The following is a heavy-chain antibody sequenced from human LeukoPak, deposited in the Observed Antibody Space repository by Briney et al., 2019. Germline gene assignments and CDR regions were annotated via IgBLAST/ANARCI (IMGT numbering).Heavy chain of an antibody. Sequence: LSLACTLFGPSVSTNNDCSGCPRQPAGRGLELIGGISYSGSTYYNPSLESRVIISIDTSKNDFSLQVSSVSAADTAVYYCARRRRDGYNNYWYFDFWGRGTLVTVSS. CDR1: GPSVSTNNDC. V-gene: IGHV4-39*02. CDR2: ISYSGST. D-gene: IGHD5-24*01. J-gene: IGHJ2*01. CDR3: ARRRRDGYNNYWYFDF.